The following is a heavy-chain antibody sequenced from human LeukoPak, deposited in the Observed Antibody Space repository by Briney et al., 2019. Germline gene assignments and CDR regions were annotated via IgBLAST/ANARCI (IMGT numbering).Heavy chain of an antibody. J-gene: IGHJ5*02. CDR3: ARHPNYYDSSGYINS. CDR1: GGSISSSSYY. V-gene: IGHV4-39*01. D-gene: IGHD3-22*01. CDR2: IYYSGST. Sequence: SETLSLTCTVSGGSISSSSYYWGWIRQPPGKGLEWIGSIYYSGSTYYNPSLKSRVTISVDTSKNQFSLKLSSVTAADTAVYYCARHPNYYDSSGYINSWGQGTPVTVSS.